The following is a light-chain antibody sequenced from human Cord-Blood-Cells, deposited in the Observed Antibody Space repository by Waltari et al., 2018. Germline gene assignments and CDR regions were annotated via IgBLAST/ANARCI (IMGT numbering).Light chain of an antibody. CDR3: AAWDDSLNGPV. CDR2: YDD. Sequence: QSVLTQPPSVSDAPRQRVTISCSGSSSTIRNNAVNWYQQLPGKAPKLLIYYDDLLPSGVSDRFSGSKSGTSASLAISGLQSEDEADYYCAAWDDSLNGPVFGGGTKLTVL. J-gene: IGLJ3*02. CDR1: SSTIRNNA. V-gene: IGLV1-36*01.